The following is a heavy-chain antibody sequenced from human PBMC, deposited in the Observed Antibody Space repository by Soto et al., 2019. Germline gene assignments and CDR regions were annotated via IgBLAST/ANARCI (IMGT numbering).Heavy chain of an antibody. V-gene: IGHV1-2*04. CDR3: ARGINSGSGSYHDRDQYGMDV. CDR2: INPNSGGT. J-gene: IGHJ6*02. Sequence: ASVKVSCKASGYTFTGYYMRWVRQAPGQGLEWMGWINPNSGGTNYAQKFQGWVTMTRDTSISTAYMELSRLRSDDTAVYYCARGINSGSGSYHDRDQYGMDVWG. D-gene: IGHD3-10*01. CDR1: GYTFTGYY.